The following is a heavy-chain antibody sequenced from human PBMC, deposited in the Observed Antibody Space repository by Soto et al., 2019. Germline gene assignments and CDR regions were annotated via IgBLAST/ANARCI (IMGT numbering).Heavy chain of an antibody. Sequence: SETLSLTCAVSGGSISSGDYYWSWIRQPPGKGLEWIGYIYYSGSTHYNPSLKSRVTISVDTSKNQFSLKLSSVTAADTAVYYCAGGRDGYNNPEAYWGQGTLVTVSS. CDR2: IYYSGST. CDR3: AGGRDGYNNPEAY. D-gene: IGHD5-12*01. J-gene: IGHJ4*02. CDR1: GGSISSGDYY. V-gene: IGHV4-30-4*01.